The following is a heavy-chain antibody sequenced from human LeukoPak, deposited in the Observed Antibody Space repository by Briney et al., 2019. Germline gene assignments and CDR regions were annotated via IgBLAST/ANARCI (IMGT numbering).Heavy chain of an antibody. CDR3: ARDSDSGFQ. CDR1: GGSFNFYF. CDR2: IDNRGST. Sequence: PSETLSHTCTVSGGSFNFYFWHWIRQPPGKGLEWIGEIDNRGSTSYTPSLRGRVIVSVDTSRNDVSLKLTSVTAADTAVYYCARDSDSGFQWGQGTLATVSS. V-gene: IGHV4-34*01. D-gene: IGHD3-9*01. J-gene: IGHJ1*01.